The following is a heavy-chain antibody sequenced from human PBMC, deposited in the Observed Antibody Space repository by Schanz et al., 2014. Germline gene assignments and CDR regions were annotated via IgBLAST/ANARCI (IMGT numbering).Heavy chain of an antibody. Sequence: QVQLVQSEAEVKKPGSSVKVSCKASGGTFSSYTISWVRQAPGQGLEWMGIINPSGGGTSYALRFQDRVTVTRDTSRSTVYMELSSLRSDDTAVYYCARGGGPEDVFDIWGQGTILTVSS. D-gene: IGHD5-12*01. V-gene: IGHV1-46*01. CDR1: GGTFSSYT. J-gene: IGHJ3*02. CDR2: INPSGGGT. CDR3: ARGGGPEDVFDI.